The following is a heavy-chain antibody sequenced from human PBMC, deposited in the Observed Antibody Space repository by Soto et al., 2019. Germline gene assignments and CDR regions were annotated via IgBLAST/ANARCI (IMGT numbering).Heavy chain of an antibody. CDR3: AKTNVAGILGGYFDL. J-gene: IGHJ2*01. CDR1: GFTFSSYG. Sequence: QVQLVESGGGVVQPGRSLRLSCAASGFTFSSYGMHWVRQAPGKGLEWVAVISYDGSNKYYADSVKGRFTISRDNSKNTLYLQMNSLRAEDTAVYYCAKTNVAGILGGYFDLWGRGTLVTVSS. V-gene: IGHV3-30*18. D-gene: IGHD6-19*01. CDR2: ISYDGSNK.